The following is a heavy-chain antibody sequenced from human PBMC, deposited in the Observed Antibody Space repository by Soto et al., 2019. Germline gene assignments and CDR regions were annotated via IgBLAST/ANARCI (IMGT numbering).Heavy chain of an antibody. CDR2: IYYSGST. D-gene: IGHD3-22*01. CDR1: GGSISSSSYY. Sequence: QLLESGPGLVQPSETLSLTCTVSGGSISSSSYYWGWIRQPPGKGLEWIGSIYYSGSTYYNPSLKSRVTISVDTSKNQFSLKLSSVTAADTAVYYCARPYYDSSGYYYDYWGQGTLVTVSS. V-gene: IGHV4-39*01. J-gene: IGHJ4*02. CDR3: ARPYYDSSGYYYDY.